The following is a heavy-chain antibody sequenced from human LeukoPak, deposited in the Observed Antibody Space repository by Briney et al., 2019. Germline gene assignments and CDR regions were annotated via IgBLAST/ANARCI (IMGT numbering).Heavy chain of an antibody. CDR1: GYTFTGYY. V-gene: IGHV1-2*02. D-gene: IGHD2-21*02. Sequence: ASVKVSCKASGYTFTGYYMHWVRQAPGQGLEWVGWINPKNGGSNYAQKFQGRVTMTRDRSISTAYMELSRLTSDDTAVYYCASLCGGDCYSDDAFDIWGQGTMVTVSS. CDR3: ASLCGGDCYSDDAFDI. CDR2: INPKNGGS. J-gene: IGHJ3*02.